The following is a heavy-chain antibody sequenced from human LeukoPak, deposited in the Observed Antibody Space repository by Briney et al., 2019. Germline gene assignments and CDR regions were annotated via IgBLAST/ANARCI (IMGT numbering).Heavy chain of an antibody. CDR3: ARHAYYYGSGSYYSGYFDY. D-gene: IGHD3-10*01. Sequence: KPSETLSLTCTVSGGSISSGSYYWSWIRQPAGKGLEWIGRIYTSGSTNYNPSLKSRVTISVDTSKNQFSLKLSSVTAADTAVYYCARHAYYYGSGSYYSGYFDYWGQGTLVTVSS. V-gene: IGHV4-61*02. CDR2: IYTSGST. CDR1: GGSISSGSYY. J-gene: IGHJ4*02.